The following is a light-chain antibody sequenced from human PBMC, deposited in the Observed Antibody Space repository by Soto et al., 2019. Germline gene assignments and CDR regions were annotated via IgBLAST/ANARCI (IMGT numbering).Light chain of an antibody. CDR3: CSYTSSSIRV. Sequence: QSALTQPPSASGSPGQSVTISCTGTSSDVGAYDYVSWYQQHPGKAPKLMIYEVRNRPSGVSNRLSGSKSGNTASLTISGLQADDEADYYCCSYTSSSIRVFGGGTQLTVL. V-gene: IGLV2-14*01. J-gene: IGLJ3*02. CDR1: SSDVGAYDY. CDR2: EVR.